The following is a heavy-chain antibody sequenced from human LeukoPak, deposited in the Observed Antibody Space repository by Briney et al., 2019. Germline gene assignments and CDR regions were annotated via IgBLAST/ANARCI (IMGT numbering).Heavy chain of an antibody. D-gene: IGHD5-18*01. Sequence: ALVKVSCKVSGYTLTEISLHWVRQAPGKGLEWMGGFDREDGETMYAQKFQGRVTMTEDTSTDTAFMELSSLRSEDTAVYYCGTVGYSYGAFDYWGQGTLVIVSS. V-gene: IGHV1-24*01. CDR1: GYTLTEIS. CDR2: FDREDGET. J-gene: IGHJ4*02. CDR3: GTVGYSYGAFDY.